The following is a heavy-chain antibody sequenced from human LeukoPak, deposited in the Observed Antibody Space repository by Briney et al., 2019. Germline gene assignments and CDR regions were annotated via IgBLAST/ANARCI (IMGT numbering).Heavy chain of an antibody. CDR2: IYYSGST. V-gene: IGHV4-39*07. J-gene: IGHJ4*02. CDR3: ARDHPYGSGSYQY. CDR1: GGSISSSSYY. Sequence: PSETLSLTCTVSGGSISSSSYYWGWVRQPPGKGLEWIGSIYYSGSTYYNPSLKSRVTISVDTSKNQFSLKLSSVTAADTAVYYCARDHPYGSGSYQYWGQGTQVTVSS. D-gene: IGHD3-10*01.